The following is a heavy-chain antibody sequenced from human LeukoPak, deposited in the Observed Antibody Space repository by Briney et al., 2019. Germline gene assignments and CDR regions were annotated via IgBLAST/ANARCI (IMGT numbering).Heavy chain of an antibody. CDR2: IYYSGST. J-gene: IGHJ4*02. V-gene: IGHV4-59*01. D-gene: IGHD6-6*01. CDR1: GGSISSYY. Sequence: SETLSLTCTVSGGSISSYYWSWIRQPPGKGLEWIGYIYYSGSTNYNPSPKRRVTISVDTSKNQFSLKLSSVTAADTAVYYCARRIAARHDYWGQGTLVTVSS. CDR3: ARRIAARHDY.